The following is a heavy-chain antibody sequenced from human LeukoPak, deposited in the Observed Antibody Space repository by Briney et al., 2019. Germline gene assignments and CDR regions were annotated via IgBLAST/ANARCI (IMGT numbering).Heavy chain of an antibody. J-gene: IGHJ3*02. V-gene: IGHV1-2*02. Sequence: ASVKVSCKASGYTFTGYYMHWVRQAPGQGLEWMGWINPNSGGTDYAQKFQGRVTMTRDTSISTAYMELSRMRSVDTAVYYCARIAAAFLYDAFDIWGQGTMVTVSS. D-gene: IGHD6-13*01. CDR1: GYTFTGYY. CDR3: ARIAAAFLYDAFDI. CDR2: INPNSGGT.